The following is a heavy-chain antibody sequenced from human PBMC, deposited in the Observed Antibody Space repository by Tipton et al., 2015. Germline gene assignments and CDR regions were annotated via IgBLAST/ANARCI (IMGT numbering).Heavy chain of an antibody. CDR3: TKVMGPSYDDSLDS. V-gene: IGHV3-7*01. CDR1: GFTFTSYW. CDR2: INQDACEK. J-gene: IGHJ4*02. Sequence: QLVQSGGGLVQPGGTLRLSWAASGFTFTSYWMSWVRQAPGKGLEWVANINQDACEKYYVDSVKGRFTISRDNANNSLYLQMNSLRPEDTSVYYCTKVMGPSYDDSLDSWGQGTLVTVSS. D-gene: IGHD4-17*01.